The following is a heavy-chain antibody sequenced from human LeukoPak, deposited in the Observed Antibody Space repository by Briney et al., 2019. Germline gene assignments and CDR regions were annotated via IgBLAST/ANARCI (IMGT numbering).Heavy chain of an antibody. CDR2: ITGSDNSP. CDR1: GFTFSNHA. J-gene: IGHJ4*02. V-gene: IGHV3-23*01. Sequence: PGGSLRLSCAASGFTFSNHAMSWVRQGPGKGLEWVSVITGSDNSPYYADSVKGRFTISRDNSKNTLYLQMHSLRAEDTAVYYCAKGVRGVIDWGQGTLVTVSS. CDR3: AKGVRGVID. D-gene: IGHD3-10*02.